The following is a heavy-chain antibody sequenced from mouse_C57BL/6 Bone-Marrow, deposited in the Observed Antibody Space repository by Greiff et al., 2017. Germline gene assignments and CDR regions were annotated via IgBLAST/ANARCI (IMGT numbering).Heavy chain of an antibody. Sequence: VQLVESGPELVKPGASVKISCKASGYAFSSSWMNWVKQRPGKGLEWIGRIYPGDGGTNYNGKFKGKATLTADKSSSTAYMQLSSLTSEDSAVYCCASGVTTNDVDYWGQGTTLTVYS. CDR2: IYPGDGGT. J-gene: IGHJ2*01. D-gene: IGHD2-2*01. V-gene: IGHV1-82*01. CDR3: ASGVTTNDVDY. CDR1: GYAFSSSW.